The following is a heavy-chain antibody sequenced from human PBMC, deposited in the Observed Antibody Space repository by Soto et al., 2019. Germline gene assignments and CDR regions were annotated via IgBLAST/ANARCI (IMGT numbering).Heavy chain of an antibody. Sequence: QVQLVESGGGVVQPGRSLRLSCAASGFTFSSYAMHWVRQAPGKGLGWVAVISYDGSNKYYADSVKGRFTISRDNSKNTLYLQMNSLRAEDTAVYYCARDYYDFWSGSNNWFDPWGQGTLVTVSS. D-gene: IGHD3-3*01. CDR2: ISYDGSNK. CDR3: ARDYYDFWSGSNNWFDP. J-gene: IGHJ5*02. CDR1: GFTFSSYA. V-gene: IGHV3-30-3*01.